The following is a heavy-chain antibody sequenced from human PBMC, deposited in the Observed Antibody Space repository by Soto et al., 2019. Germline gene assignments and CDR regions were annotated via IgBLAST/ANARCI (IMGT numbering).Heavy chain of an antibody. J-gene: IGHJ6*02. CDR2: INPSGGST. Sequence: ASVKVSCKASGYTFTSYYMHWVRQAPGQGLEWMGIINPSGGSTSYSPSFQGHVTISADKSISTAYLQWSSLKASDTAMYYCARQLETGSNYYYYGMDVWGQGTTVTVSS. D-gene: IGHD1-1*01. V-gene: IGHV1-46*01. CDR3: ARQLETGSNYYYYGMDV. CDR1: GYTFTSYY.